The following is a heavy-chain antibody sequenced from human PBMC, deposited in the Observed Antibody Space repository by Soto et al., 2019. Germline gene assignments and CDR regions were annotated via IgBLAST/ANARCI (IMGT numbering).Heavy chain of an antibody. CDR2: ISVYNGNK. CDR1: GYTFTSYG. D-gene: IGHD3-10*01. V-gene: IGHV1-18*01. CDR3: ASGWFGEFVYYFDY. Sequence: QVQLVQSGAEVKKPGASVKVSCKASGYTFTSYGISWVRQAPGQGLEWMGWISVYNGNKNYAQKLQGRVTMTTDTSTSKAYMALRSLRSDDKAVYYCASGWFGEFVYYFDYWGQGTLVTVSS. J-gene: IGHJ4*02.